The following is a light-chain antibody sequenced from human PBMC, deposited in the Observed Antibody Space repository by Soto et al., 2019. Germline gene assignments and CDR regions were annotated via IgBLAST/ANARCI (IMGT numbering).Light chain of an antibody. V-gene: IGKV3D-20*02. Sequence: EIVLTQSPGTLSLSPGERATLPCRASQSVKSSYLAWYQHKPGQAPRLLIYGASSRATGIPDRFSGSGSGTDFTLTISSLEPEDFAVYYCQQRSNWPPWTFGQGTKVDIK. CDR1: QSVKSSY. CDR3: QQRSNWPPWT. J-gene: IGKJ1*01. CDR2: GAS.